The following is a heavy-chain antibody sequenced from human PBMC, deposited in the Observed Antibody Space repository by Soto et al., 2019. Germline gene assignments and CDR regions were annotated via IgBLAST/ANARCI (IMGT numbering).Heavy chain of an antibody. CDR2: ISYDGSNK. Sequence: GGSLRLSCAASGFTFSSYAMHWVRQAPGKGLEWVAVISYDGSNKYYADSVKGRFTISRDNSKNTLYLQMNSLRAEDTAVYYCARNNGIVVVPAAFYFDYWGQGTLVTVSS. J-gene: IGHJ4*02. D-gene: IGHD2-2*01. CDR1: GFTFSSYA. V-gene: IGHV3-30-3*01. CDR3: ARNNGIVVVPAAFYFDY.